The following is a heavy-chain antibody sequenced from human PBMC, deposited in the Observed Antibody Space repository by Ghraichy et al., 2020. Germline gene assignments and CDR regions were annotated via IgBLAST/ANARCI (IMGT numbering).Heavy chain of an antibody. V-gene: IGHV3-21*01. CDR1: GFTFSSYS. CDR3: ARGLMTTVVTPNGDY. D-gene: IGHD4-23*01. J-gene: IGHJ4*02. Sequence: GGSLRLSCAASGFTFSSYSMNWVRQAPGKGLEWVSSISSSSSYIYYADSVKGRFTISRDNAKNSLYLQMNSLRAEDTAVYYCARGLMTTVVTPNGDYWGQGTLVTVSS. CDR2: ISSSSSYI.